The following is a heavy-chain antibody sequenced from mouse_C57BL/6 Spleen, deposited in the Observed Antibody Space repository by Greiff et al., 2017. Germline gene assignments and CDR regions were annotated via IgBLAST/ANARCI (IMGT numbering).Heavy chain of an antibody. D-gene: IGHD4-1*01. CDR2: INPNNGGT. V-gene: IGHV1-26*01. CDR3: ARLGRIYFDY. Sequence: EVQLQQSGPELVKPGASVKISFKASGYTFTDSYMTWVQQSHGKSLEWIGDINPNNGGTSYNQQFKGQATLTVDKSSSTAYMEIRSLPSEDSAVYYCARLGRIYFDYWSQGTTLTVSS. J-gene: IGHJ2*01. CDR1: GYTFTDSY.